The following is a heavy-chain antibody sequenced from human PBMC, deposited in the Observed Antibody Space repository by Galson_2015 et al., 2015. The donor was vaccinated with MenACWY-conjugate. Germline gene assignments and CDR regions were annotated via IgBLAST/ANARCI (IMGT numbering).Heavy chain of an antibody. CDR2: ISAYNGVT. Sequence: SVKVSCKASGYTFTSYGVSWVRQAPGQGLEWMGWISAYNGVTNYAQKLQGRVSMTTDTSTTSAYVELRSLTSDDTAVYYCARWGPSSYLPGYWGQGTLVTVSS. J-gene: IGHJ4*02. CDR1: GYTFTSYG. V-gene: IGHV1-18*01. CDR3: ARWGPSSYLPGY. D-gene: IGHD6-6*01.